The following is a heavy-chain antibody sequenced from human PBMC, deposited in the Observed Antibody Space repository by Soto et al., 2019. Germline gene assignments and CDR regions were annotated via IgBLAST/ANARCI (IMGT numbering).Heavy chain of an antibody. CDR1: GYTFTSYY. Sequence: QVQLVQSGAEVKKPGASVKVSCKASGYTFTSYYMHWVRQAPGQGLEWMGIINPSGISTSYAQKFQGRVTMTRDTSTSTVYMELSSLRSEDTAVYYCAREGLVDTDMAPRYYSDYWGQGTLVTVSS. D-gene: IGHD5-18*01. CDR3: AREGLVDTDMAPRYYSDY. CDR2: INPSGIST. V-gene: IGHV1-46*03. J-gene: IGHJ4*02.